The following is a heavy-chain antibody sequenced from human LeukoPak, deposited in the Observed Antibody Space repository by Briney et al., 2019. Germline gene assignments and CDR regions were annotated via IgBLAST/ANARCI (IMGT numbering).Heavy chain of an antibody. J-gene: IGHJ4*02. CDR3: AKDFAYYGSGSYWGN. CDR2: IRYDGSNK. CDR1: GFTFSSYG. D-gene: IGHD3-10*01. V-gene: IGHV3-30*02. Sequence: SGGSLRLSCAASGFTFSSYGMHWVRQAPGKGLEWVAFIRYDGSNKYYAESVKGRFTISRDNSKNTLYLQMNSLRAEDTAVYYCAKDFAYYGSGSYWGNWGQGTLVTVSS.